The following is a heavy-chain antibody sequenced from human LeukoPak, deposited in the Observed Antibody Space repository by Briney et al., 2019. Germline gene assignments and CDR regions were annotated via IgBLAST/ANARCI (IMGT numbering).Heavy chain of an antibody. CDR1: GVSITSCF. Sequence: TSGTLSLTCTVSGVSITSCFWSWIRQPPGRGLEWIGYIYHSGSTNSNPSLKSRVSISLDTSKNQFSLKLSSVTAADTAVYYCARGRVPGAWGQGTLVTVSS. D-gene: IGHD6-19*01. CDR2: IYHSGST. CDR3: ARGRVPGA. V-gene: IGHV4-59*01. J-gene: IGHJ4*02.